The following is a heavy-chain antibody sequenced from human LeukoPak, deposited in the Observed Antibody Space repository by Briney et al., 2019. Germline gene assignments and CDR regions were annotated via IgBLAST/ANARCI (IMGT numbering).Heavy chain of an antibody. Sequence: PGGSLSLSCAASGFTFSSYGMHWVCQAPGKGLEWVAVIWYDGSNKYYADSVKGRFTISRDNSKNTLYLQMNSLRAEDTAVYYCARSYYYDSSHTVDYWGQGTLVTVSS. J-gene: IGHJ4*02. CDR2: IWYDGSNK. V-gene: IGHV3-33*01. CDR3: ARSYYYDSSHTVDY. D-gene: IGHD3-22*01. CDR1: GFTFSSYG.